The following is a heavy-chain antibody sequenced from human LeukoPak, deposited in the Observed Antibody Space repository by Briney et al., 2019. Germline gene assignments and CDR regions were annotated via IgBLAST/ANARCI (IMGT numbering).Heavy chain of an antibody. CDR3: AKDLGLSIVVVPAGDP. J-gene: IGHJ5*02. V-gene: IGHV3-23*01. CDR2: ISGSGGST. CDR1: GFTFSSYA. D-gene: IGHD2-2*01. Sequence: GGSLRLSCAASGFTFSSYAMSWVRQAPGKGQEWVSAISGSGGSTYYADSAKGRFTISRDNSKNTLYLQMNSLRAEDTAVYYCAKDLGLSIVVVPAGDPWGQGTLVTVSS.